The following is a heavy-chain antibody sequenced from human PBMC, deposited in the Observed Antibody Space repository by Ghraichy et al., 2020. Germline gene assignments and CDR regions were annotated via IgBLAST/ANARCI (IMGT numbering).Heavy chain of an antibody. CDR3: ARHGQGGYAIYYYYYGMDV. CDR1: GGSISSSSYY. CDR2: IYYSGST. Sequence: SETLSLTCTVSGGSISSSSYYWGWIRQPPGKGLEWIGSIYYSGSTYYNPSLKSRVTISVDTSKNQFSLKLSSVTAADTAVYYCARHGQGGYAIYYYYYGMDVWGQGTTVTVSS. D-gene: IGHD5-18*01. J-gene: IGHJ6*02. V-gene: IGHV4-39*01.